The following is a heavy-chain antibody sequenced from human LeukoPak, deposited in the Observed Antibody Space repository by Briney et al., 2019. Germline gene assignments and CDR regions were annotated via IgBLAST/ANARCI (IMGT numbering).Heavy chain of an antibody. CDR1: GFTVSSNY. CDR3: ARVGAAAGTRRYYYYYMDV. J-gene: IGHJ6*03. V-gene: IGHV3-53*01. D-gene: IGHD6-13*01. Sequence: SGGSLRLSCAASGFTVSSNYMSWVRQAPGKGLEWVSVIYSGGSTYYADSVKGRFTISRDNSKNTLYLQMNSLRAEDTAVYYCARVGAAAGTRRYYYYYMDVWGKGTTVTISS. CDR2: IYSGGST.